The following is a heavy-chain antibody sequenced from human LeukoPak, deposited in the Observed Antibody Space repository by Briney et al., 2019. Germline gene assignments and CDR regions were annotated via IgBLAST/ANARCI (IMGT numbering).Heavy chain of an antibody. D-gene: IGHD5-18*01. J-gene: IGHJ6*02. CDR1: GGTFSSYA. V-gene: IGHV1-69*04. CDR2: IIPILGIA. CDR3: ARDMDTAMVTNYYYGMDV. Sequence: SVKVSCKASGGTFSSYAISWVRQAPGQGLEWMGRIIPILGIANYAQKFQGRVTITADKSTSTANMELSSLRSEDTAVYYCARDMDTAMVTNYYYGMDVWGQGTTVTVSS.